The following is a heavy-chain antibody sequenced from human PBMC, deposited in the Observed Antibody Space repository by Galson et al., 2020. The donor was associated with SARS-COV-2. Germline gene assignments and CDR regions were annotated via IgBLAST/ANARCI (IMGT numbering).Heavy chain of an antibody. CDR3: ARTSVHTLSGSYVDY. Sequence: SETLSLTCTVSGGSISSYYWSWIRQPPGKGLEWIGYIYYSGSTNYNPSLKSRVTISVDTSKNQFSLKLSSVTAADTAVYYCARTSVHTLSGSYVDYWGQGTLVTVSS. CDR2: IYYSGST. CDR1: GGSISSYY. V-gene: IGHV4-59*08. D-gene: IGHD1-26*01. J-gene: IGHJ4*02.